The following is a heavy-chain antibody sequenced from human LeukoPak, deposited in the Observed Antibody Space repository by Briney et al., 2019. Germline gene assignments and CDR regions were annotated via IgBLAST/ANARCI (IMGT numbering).Heavy chain of an antibody. V-gene: IGHV4-59*08. J-gene: IGHJ4*02. CDR3: ARRDWGSNFDF. D-gene: IGHD7-27*01. CDR1: GGSMRNYF. CDR2: SSHRGNS. Sequence: SETLSLTCTVSGGSMRNYFWGWIRQPPGKGLEWIGYSSHRGNSDYNTSLKSRVTLSVDTSKNQFSLRLNSVTAADTAVYYCARRDWGSNFDFWGQGTLVTVSS.